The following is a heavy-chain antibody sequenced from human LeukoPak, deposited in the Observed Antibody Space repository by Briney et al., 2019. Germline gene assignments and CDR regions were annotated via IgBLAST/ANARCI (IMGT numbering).Heavy chain of an antibody. CDR1: GYTFTGYY. Sequence: ASVKVSCKASGYTFTGYYMHWVRQAPGQGLEWMGWINPNSGGTNYAQKFQGWVTMTRDTSISTAYMELSRLRSDDTAVYYCARDWGIAAAGTAFDIWGQGTMVTVSS. CDR2: INPNSGGT. J-gene: IGHJ3*02. CDR3: ARDWGIAAAGTAFDI. V-gene: IGHV1-2*04. D-gene: IGHD6-13*01.